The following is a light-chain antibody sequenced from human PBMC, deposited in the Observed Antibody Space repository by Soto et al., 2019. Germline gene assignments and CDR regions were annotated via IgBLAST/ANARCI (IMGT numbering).Light chain of an antibody. CDR3: QQYGSSLTWT. V-gene: IGKV3-20*01. J-gene: IGKJ1*01. CDR2: GAS. CDR1: QSVSSSY. Sequence: TQSPGTLSLSPGERATLSCRASQSVSSSYLAWYQQKPGQAPRLLIYGASSRATGIPDRFSGSGSGTDFTLTISRLEPEDFAVYYCQQYGSSLTWTFGQGTKVDIK.